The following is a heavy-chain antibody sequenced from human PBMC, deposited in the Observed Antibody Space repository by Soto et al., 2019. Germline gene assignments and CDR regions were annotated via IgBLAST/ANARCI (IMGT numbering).Heavy chain of an antibody. J-gene: IGHJ4*02. V-gene: IGHV3-23*01. D-gene: IGHD3-3*01. CDR2: LSGNSGTT. CDR3: AKGSKFTIFSANDF. Sequence: EVQLLESGGGLVQPGGSLRLSCAASGFTFSSYAMTWVRQAPGKGLEWVSALSGNSGTTYSADSVKGRFTISRDNSRNTLYLQMSSLRAEDTALYYCAKGSKFTIFSANDFWGQATLVTVSS. CDR1: GFTFSSYA.